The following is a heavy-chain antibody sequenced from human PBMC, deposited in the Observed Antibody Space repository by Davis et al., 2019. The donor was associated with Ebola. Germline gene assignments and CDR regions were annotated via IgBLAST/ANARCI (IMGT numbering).Heavy chain of an antibody. J-gene: IGHJ4*01. CDR2: ISGRGDIA. D-gene: IGHD4-17*01. Sequence: GESLKISCAASGFTFNYYGMSWVRQAPGKGLEWVSTISGRGDIALYADSVKGRFTISRDNSKNTLYLQLNSLRAEDTAVYYCATQGVRYGDYPFDFWGPGTLVTVSS. V-gene: IGHV3-23*01. CDR3: ATQGVRYGDYPFDF. CDR1: GFTFNYYG.